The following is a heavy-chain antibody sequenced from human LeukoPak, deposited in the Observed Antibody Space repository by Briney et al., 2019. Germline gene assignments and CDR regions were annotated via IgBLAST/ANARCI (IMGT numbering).Heavy chain of an antibody. CDR3: ARDPPLAYGSGSHVDY. CDR2: ISYDGSNK. J-gene: IGHJ4*02. CDR1: GFTFSTYA. Sequence: GGSLRLSCAASGFTFSTYAMHWVRQAPGKGLEWVAVISYDGSNKYYADSVKDRFTISRDNSKNTLYLQMNNLRVEDTAVYYCARDPPLAYGSGSHVDYWGQGTLVTVSS. D-gene: IGHD3-10*01. V-gene: IGHV3-30*14.